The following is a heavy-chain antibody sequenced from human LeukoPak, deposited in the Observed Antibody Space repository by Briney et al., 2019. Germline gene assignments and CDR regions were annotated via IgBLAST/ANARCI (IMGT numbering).Heavy chain of an antibody. CDR1: GGSISSYY. Sequence: SETLSLTCTVSGGSISSYYWSWIRQPPGKGLEWIGEINHGGTSNYNPSLKGRITISVDTSKNQFSLKLSSVTAADTAVYYCARSPNYGSGYYSDDYWGQGTLVTVSS. D-gene: IGHD6-19*01. J-gene: IGHJ4*02. CDR3: ARSPNYGSGYYSDDY. CDR2: INHGGTS. V-gene: IGHV4-34*01.